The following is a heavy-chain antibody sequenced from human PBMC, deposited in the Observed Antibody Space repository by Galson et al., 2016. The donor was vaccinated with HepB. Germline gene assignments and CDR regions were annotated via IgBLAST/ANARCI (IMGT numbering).Heavy chain of an antibody. CDR1: GFSLSTTGLR. CDR3: APMGHHRLEFDY. CDR2: IDWDDDE. J-gene: IGHJ4*02. V-gene: IGHV2-70*04. D-gene: IGHD3-3*01. Sequence: PALVKPTQTLTLTCTFSGFSLSTTGLRVSWIRQPPGKALEWLARIDWDDDEFYSTSLKTRPPISKDTSKNQVVLTMTNMDPVDTATYYCAPMGHHRLEFDYWGQGTLVTVSS.